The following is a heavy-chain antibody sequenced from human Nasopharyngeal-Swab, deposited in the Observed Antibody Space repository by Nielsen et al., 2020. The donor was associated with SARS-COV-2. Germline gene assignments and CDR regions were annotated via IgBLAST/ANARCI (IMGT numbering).Heavy chain of an antibody. J-gene: IGHJ6*02. D-gene: IGHD5-18*01. CDR3: ARLGYSYGGGMDV. V-gene: IGHV5-51*01. CDR2: IYPGDSDT. CDR1: GYSFTSYW. Sequence: KVSCKGSGYSFTSYWISWVRQVPGKGLEWMGIIYPGDSDTRYSPSFQGQVTISADKSISTAYLQWSSLKASDTAMYYCARLGYSYGGGMDVWGQGTTVTVSS.